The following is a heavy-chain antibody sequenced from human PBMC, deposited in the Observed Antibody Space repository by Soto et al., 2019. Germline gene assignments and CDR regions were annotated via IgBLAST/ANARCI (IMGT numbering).Heavy chain of an antibody. CDR1: GGSISSYY. CDR2: IYTSGST. CDR3: ARACSSNSCYDVFDY. V-gene: IGHV4-4*07. D-gene: IGHD2-2*01. Sequence: PSETLSLTCTVSGGSISSYYRSWIRQPAGKGLEWIGRIYTSGSTNYNPSLMSRVTMSVDTSNNKFSLKLSAVTAADTAVYYCARACSSNSCYDVFDYWGQGTLVTVSS. J-gene: IGHJ4*02.